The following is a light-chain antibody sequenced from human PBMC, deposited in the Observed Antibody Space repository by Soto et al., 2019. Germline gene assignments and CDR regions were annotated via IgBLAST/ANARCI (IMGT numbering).Light chain of an antibody. J-gene: IGKJ4*01. CDR3: QQLESYPST. CDR1: QSISTY. V-gene: IGKV1-17*01. Sequence: DIQMTQSPSSLSASVGDRVTITCRASQSISTYLSWYQQRPGKAPHLLIFAASSLQSGVPSRFSGSGSGTEFTLTISSLQPEDFATYYCQQLESYPSTFGGGTKVDIK. CDR2: AAS.